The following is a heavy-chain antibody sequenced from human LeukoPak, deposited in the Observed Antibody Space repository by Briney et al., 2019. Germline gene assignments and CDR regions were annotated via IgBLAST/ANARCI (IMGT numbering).Heavy chain of an antibody. Sequence: GGSLRLSCAASGFTFSSYAMSWVRQAPGKGLEWVSTISGSGGSTYYADSVKGRFTISRDNSKNTLYLQMNSLRAEDTAVYYCAKEPRGYSYGPPLYWGQGTLVTVSS. D-gene: IGHD5-18*01. CDR2: ISGSGGST. V-gene: IGHV3-23*01. CDR3: AKEPRGYSYGPPLY. J-gene: IGHJ4*02. CDR1: GFTFSSYA.